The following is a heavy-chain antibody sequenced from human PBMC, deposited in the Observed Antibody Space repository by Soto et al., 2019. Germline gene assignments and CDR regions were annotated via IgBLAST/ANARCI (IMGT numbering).Heavy chain of an antibody. D-gene: IGHD3-9*01. Sequence: QVQLQQWGAGLLKPSETLSLTCAVYGGSFGGYYWSWIRQPPGKGLEWIGEINHSGSTNYNPSLKSRVTISVDTSKNQFSLKLSSVTAADTAVYYCARRRYGYYYYYYLDVWGKGTTVTVSS. CDR3: ARRRYGYYYYYYLDV. CDR2: INHSGST. CDR1: GGSFGGYY. V-gene: IGHV4-34*01. J-gene: IGHJ6*03.